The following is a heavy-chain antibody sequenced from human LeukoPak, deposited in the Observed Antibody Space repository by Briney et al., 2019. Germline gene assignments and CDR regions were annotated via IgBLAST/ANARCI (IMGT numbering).Heavy chain of an antibody. V-gene: IGHV4-30-2*01. CDR2: IYHSGST. J-gene: IGHJ4*02. Sequence: SETLSLTCAVSGGSISSGGYSWSWIRQPPGKGLEWIGYIYHSGSTYYNPSLKSRVTTSVDRSKNQFSLKLSSVTAADMAVYYCARGDDLLPLDYWGQGTLVTVSS. CDR3: ARGDDLLPLDY. CDR1: GGSISSGGYS. D-gene: IGHD2-21*01.